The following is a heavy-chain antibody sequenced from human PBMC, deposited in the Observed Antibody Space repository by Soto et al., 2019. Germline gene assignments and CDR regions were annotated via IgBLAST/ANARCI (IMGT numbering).Heavy chain of an antibody. CDR3: ARDSPIVATTKYYFDY. V-gene: IGHV3-7*03. J-gene: IGHJ4*02. Sequence: PGGSLRLSWAASGFTFSSYWMSWVRQAPGKGLEWVANIKQDGSEKYYVDSVKGRFTISRDNAKNSLYLQMNSLRAEDTAVYYCARDSPIVATTKYYFDYWGQGTLVTVSS. D-gene: IGHD5-12*01. CDR1: GFTFSSYW. CDR2: IKQDGSEK.